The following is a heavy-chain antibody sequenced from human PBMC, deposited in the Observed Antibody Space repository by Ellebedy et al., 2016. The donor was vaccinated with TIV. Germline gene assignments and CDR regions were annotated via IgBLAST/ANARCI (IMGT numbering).Heavy chain of an antibody. CDR2: IYYSGNT. V-gene: IGHV4-59*12. J-gene: IGHJ4*02. CDR3: ARADVRGAKFYFDL. Sequence: MPSETLSLTCTVSAASISSYYWSWIRQPPGKGLEWIGYIYYSGNTNYNTSLKSRVTISVDTSKNQFSLKLSSVTAADTAVYYCARADVRGAKFYFDLWGQGTLVTVSS. CDR1: AASISSYY. D-gene: IGHD3-10*01.